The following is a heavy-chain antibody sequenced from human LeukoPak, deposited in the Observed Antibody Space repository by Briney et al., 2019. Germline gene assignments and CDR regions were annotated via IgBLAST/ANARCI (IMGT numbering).Heavy chain of an antibody. J-gene: IGHJ4*02. CDR2: IRDSGSST. CDR3: AKYGPQDSGSSHFDY. V-gene: IGHV3-23*01. CDR1: GFTFSSYA. D-gene: IGHD1-26*01. Sequence: GGALRLSCAASGFTFSSYAMSWVRQAPGKGLEWVSAIRDSGSSTHYADSVKGRFTTSRDNSKNALFLQMNSLRAEDTAIYYCAKYGPQDSGSSHFDYWGQGALVTVSS.